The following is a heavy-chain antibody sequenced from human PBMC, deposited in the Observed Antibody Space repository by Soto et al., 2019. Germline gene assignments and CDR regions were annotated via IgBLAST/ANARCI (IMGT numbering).Heavy chain of an antibody. CDR1: GFTFSTFA. CDR3: AKDRWQGFYFDH. CDR2: IVGSGETT. D-gene: IGHD2-15*01. V-gene: IGHV3-23*01. J-gene: IGHJ4*02. Sequence: GGSLRLSCVGSGFTFSTFAMSWVRQAPGKGLEWVASIVGSGETTHYADSVGGRFSISRDNSKNTLDLQMNNLRDEDTAVYYCAKDRWQGFYFDHWGQGTLVTVSS.